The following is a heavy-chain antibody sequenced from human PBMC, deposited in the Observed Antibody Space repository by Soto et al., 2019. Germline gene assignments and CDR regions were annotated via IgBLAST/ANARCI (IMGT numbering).Heavy chain of an antibody. D-gene: IGHD6-13*01. J-gene: IGHJ4*02. CDR1: GFTFSSYG. V-gene: IGHV3-33*01. CDR2: IWYDGSNK. CDR3: AREDSSSLFDY. Sequence: GGSLRLSCAASGFTFSSYGMHWVRQAPGKGLEWVAVIWYDGSNKYYADSVKGRFTISRDNSKNTLYLQMNSLRAEDTAVYYCAREDSSSLFDYWGQGTLVTVSS.